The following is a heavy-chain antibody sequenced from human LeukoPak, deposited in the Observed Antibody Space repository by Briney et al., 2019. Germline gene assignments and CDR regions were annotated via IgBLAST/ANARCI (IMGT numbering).Heavy chain of an antibody. J-gene: IGHJ4*02. V-gene: IGHV4-34*01. D-gene: IGHD6-6*01. CDR2: IDRRGST. CDR3: ARRYSSSWGEFDY. CDR1: GGSFGDYY. Sequence: SETLSLTCGVFGGSFGDYYWTWIRQPPGKGLEWIGQIDRRGSTTYNPSLKGRITISLDTPEKQFSLELSSVTAADTAVYYCARRYSSSWGEFDYWGQGTLVTVSS.